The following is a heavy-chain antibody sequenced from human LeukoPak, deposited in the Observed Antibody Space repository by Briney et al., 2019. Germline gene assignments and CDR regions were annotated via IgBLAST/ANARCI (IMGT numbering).Heavy chain of an antibody. CDR2: ISGSGGST. Sequence: PGGSLRLSCAASGFPFSNYAMSWVRQAPGKGLEWVSAISGSGGSTYYADSVKGRFTISRDNSKNTLYLQMNSLRAEDTAVYYCAKDLAVAGIRGWAFDIWGQGTMVTVSS. V-gene: IGHV3-23*01. J-gene: IGHJ3*02. CDR3: AKDLAVAGIRGWAFDI. CDR1: GFPFSNYA. D-gene: IGHD6-19*01.